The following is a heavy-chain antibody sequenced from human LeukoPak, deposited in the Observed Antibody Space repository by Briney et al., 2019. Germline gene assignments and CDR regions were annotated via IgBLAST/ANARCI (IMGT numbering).Heavy chain of an antibody. D-gene: IGHD2-15*01. CDR3: ARDQGYCSGGSCYSAHYYYYGMDV. Sequence: GGSLRLSCAASGFSSSDYYTSWIRPVPGEGLGWVSYIRSISSYTNYADSVMGRFTISRDNAKSSLYLQMNSLRAEDTAVYYCARDQGYCSGGSCYSAHYYYYGMDVWGKGTTVTVSS. J-gene: IGHJ6*04. CDR2: IRSISSYT. CDR1: GFSSSDYY. V-gene: IGHV3-11*06.